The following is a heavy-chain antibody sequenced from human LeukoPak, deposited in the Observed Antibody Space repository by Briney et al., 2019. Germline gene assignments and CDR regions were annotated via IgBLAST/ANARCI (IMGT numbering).Heavy chain of an antibody. Sequence: ASVKVSCKASGYTFTGYYMHWVRQAPGQGLEWMGWINPNSGGTNYAQKFQGRVTMTRDTSISTAYMELSRLRSDDTAVYYCARTLRYYDSSGYYGLRYWGQGTLVTVSS. CDR2: INPNSGGT. J-gene: IGHJ4*02. V-gene: IGHV1-2*02. CDR1: GYTFTGYY. CDR3: ARTLRYYDSSGYYGLRY. D-gene: IGHD3-22*01.